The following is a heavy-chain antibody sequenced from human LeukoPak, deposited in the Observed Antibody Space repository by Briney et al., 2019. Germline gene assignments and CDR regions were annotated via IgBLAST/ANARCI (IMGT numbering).Heavy chain of an antibody. CDR2: IVGDSSKT. Sequence: PGGSLRLSCAISGLTFHDYAMTWVRQAPGKGLEWVSTIVGDSSKTYYADSVKGRFTISRDNSNYMLFLHMNNLRAEDTDIYYCAKQPYNYYYLDVCGKGTTVTVSS. CDR1: GLTFHDYA. CDR3: AKQPYNYYYLDV. J-gene: IGHJ6*03. D-gene: IGHD2-21*01. V-gene: IGHV3-23*01.